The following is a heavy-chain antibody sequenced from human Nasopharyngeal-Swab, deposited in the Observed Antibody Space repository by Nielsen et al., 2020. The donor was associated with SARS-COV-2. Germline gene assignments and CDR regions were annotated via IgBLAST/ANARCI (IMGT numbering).Heavy chain of an antibody. Sequence: SETLSLTCTVSGGSISTYYWTWIRQPPGKGLEWIGYIYYTGSTSYNPSLKSRVTISVDTSANQFSLKLSSVTAADTAIYYCARDHRDGWYDPSLGAPKYFFYGMEVWGQGTTVTVSS. CDR1: GGSISTYY. CDR2: IYYTGST. V-gene: IGHV4-59*01. J-gene: IGHJ6*02. D-gene: IGHD6-19*01. CDR3: ARDHRDGWYDPSLGAPKYFFYGMEV.